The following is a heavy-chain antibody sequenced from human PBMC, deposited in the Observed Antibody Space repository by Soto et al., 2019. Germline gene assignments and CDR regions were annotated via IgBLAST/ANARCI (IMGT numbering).Heavy chain of an antibody. V-gene: IGHV3-30*18. CDR3: AKGGPLRREIGPYYYYMDV. J-gene: IGHJ6*03. Sequence: GGSLRLSCAASGFTFSSYGMHWVRQAPGKGLEWVAVISYDGSNKYYADSVKGRFTISRDNSKNTLYLQMNSLRAEDTAVYYCAKGGPLRREIGPYYYYMDVWGKGTTVTVSS. CDR1: GFTFSSYG. CDR2: ISYDGSNK. D-gene: IGHD1-26*01.